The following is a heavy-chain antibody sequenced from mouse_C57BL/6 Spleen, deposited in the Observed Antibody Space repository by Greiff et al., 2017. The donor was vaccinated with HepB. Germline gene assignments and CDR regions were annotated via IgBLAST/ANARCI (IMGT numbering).Heavy chain of an antibody. CDR2: IRNKANGYTT. V-gene: IGHV7-3*01. D-gene: IGHD1-1*01. CDR3: ARYGDYYYGSTFYWYVDG. Sequence: EVKLMESGGGLVQPGGSLSLSCAASGFTFTDYYMSWVRQPPGKALEWLGFIRNKANGYTTAYSASVKGRFTISRDNSQSILYLQMNALRAEDSATYDCARYGDYYYGSTFYWYVDGWGTGTTVTVSS. CDR1: GFTFTDYY. J-gene: IGHJ1*03.